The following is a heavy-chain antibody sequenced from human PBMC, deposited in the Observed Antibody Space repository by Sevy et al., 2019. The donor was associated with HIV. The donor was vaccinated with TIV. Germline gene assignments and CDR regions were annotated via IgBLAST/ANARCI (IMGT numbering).Heavy chain of an antibody. J-gene: IGHJ6*02. CDR1: GFPFSSYA. Sequence: GGSLRLSCAASGFPFSSYAMSWVRQAPGRGLEWVSTLIGGGRRTYYADSVTGRFIISRDNSRNTLYLQMNSLRAEDTAIYCAKRRIQSGLSGGGANHGMDVCGRGTTVTVSS. CDR2: LIGGGRRT. V-gene: IGHV3-23*01. D-gene: IGHD2-8*02. CDR3: AKRRIQSGLSGGGANHGMDV.